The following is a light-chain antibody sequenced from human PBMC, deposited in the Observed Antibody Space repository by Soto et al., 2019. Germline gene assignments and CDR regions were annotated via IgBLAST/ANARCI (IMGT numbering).Light chain of an antibody. CDR2: GAS. J-gene: IGKJ2*01. V-gene: IGKV3-20*01. Sequence: EIVLTQSPGTLSLSPGERATLSCRASQSVSATYLAWYQQKPGQAPRLLIYGASNRATGIPDRFTGSGSGTDCTLTISRLETEDFAVYFCQQYVSSPMYTFGQGTKLEIK. CDR3: QQYVSSPMYT. CDR1: QSVSATY.